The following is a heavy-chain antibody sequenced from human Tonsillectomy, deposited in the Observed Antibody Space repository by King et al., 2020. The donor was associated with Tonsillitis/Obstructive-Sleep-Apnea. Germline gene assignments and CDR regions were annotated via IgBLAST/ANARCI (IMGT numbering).Heavy chain of an antibody. CDR1: AYTFSRSA. Sequence: VQLVESGSELKRPGASVKVSCKAAAYTFSRSALSLVRQAPGQGLEWMGWINADTGSPTYTHGFTGRFVFSLDTSVSTAYLQITSLKAEDTAMYYCASLITSYDAFDVWGQGTMVTVFS. V-gene: IGHV7-4-1*02. J-gene: IGHJ3*01. CDR2: INADTGSP. CDR3: ASLITSYDAFDV. D-gene: IGHD3-10*01.